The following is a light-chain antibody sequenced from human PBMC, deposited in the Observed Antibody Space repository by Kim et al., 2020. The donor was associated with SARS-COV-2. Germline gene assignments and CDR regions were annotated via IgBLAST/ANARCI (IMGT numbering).Light chain of an antibody. CDR1: VLRTYF. CDR2: GKN. Sequence: LRQTVRITCQCVVLRTYFASWYQQQPGKAPVIVIYGKNNRPSRIPDRFSGSSSGNTASLTITGAQAEDEADYYCNSRDSSGNHLRVFGGGTQLTVL. V-gene: IGLV3-19*01. CDR3: NSRDSSGNHLRV. J-gene: IGLJ3*02.